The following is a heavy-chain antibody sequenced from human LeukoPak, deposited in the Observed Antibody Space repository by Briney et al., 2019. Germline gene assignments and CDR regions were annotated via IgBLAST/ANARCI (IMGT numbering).Heavy chain of an antibody. CDR1: GGSISSHY. CDR2: IYYSGST. D-gene: IGHD6-13*01. V-gene: IGHV4-59*11. Sequence: KPSETLSLTCTVSGGSISSHYWSWIRQPPGKGLEWIGYIYYSGSTNYNPSLKSRVTISVDTSKNQCSLKVSSVTAADTAVYYCARVSSSSWIFDSWGQGTLVTVAS. J-gene: IGHJ4*02. CDR3: ARVSSSSWIFDS.